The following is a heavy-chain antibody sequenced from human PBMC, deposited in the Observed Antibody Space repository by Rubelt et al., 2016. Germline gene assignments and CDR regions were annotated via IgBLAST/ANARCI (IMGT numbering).Heavy chain of an antibody. Sequence: GGGLVQPGGSLRLSCAASGFTVSSNYMSWVRQAPGTGLEWVSYISSTITSGYFADSVKGRFTVSRDIAKNSLYLQMNSLRDEDTAVYYCARGVRVLGAADVALDCWGQGTLVTVSS. V-gene: IGHV3-48*02. CDR2: ISSTITSG. CDR1: GFTVSSNY. CDR3: ARGVRVLGAADVALDC. J-gene: IGHJ4*02. D-gene: IGHD3-16*01.